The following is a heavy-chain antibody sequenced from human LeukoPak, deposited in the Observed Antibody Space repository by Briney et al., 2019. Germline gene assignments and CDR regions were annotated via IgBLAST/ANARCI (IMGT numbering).Heavy chain of an antibody. CDR3: ARPRTAASIVRPHY. CDR2: IAYDGSNK. J-gene: IGHJ4*02. Sequence: GGSLRLSCSASGFNFSTYAMHWVRQAPGKGLEWVAVIAYDGSNKYYADSVKGRFTISRDNSKNTVSLQMNSLRVEDTAVYYCARPRTAASIVRPHYWGQGTLVTVSS. CDR1: GFNFSTYA. D-gene: IGHD6-13*01. V-gene: IGHV3-30*07.